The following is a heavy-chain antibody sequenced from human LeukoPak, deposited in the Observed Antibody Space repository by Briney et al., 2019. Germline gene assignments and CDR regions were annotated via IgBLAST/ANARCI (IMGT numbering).Heavy chain of an antibody. CDR2: IYYSGSI. CDR1: GYSISSAYY. D-gene: IGHD5-18*01. CDR3: ARHRSYGYGDNWFDP. V-gene: IGHV4-38-2*02. Sequence: PSETLSLTCSVSGYSISSAYYWGWIRQPPGKGLEWIGSIYYSGSIFYNPSLKSRVTISIDTSKNHFSLKLSSVTAADTAVYYCARHRSYGYGDNWFDPWGQGTLVTVSS. J-gene: IGHJ5*02.